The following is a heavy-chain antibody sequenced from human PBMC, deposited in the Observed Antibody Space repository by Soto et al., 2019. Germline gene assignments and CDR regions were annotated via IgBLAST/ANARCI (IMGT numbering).Heavy chain of an antibody. J-gene: IGHJ4*02. Sequence: GGSLRLSCAASGFTFSSYGMHWVRQAPGKGLEWVAVIWYDGSNKYYADSVKGRFTISRDNSKNTLYLQMNSLRAEDTAVYYCARGDSNYNFDYWGQGTLVTVSS. V-gene: IGHV3-33*01. D-gene: IGHD4-4*01. CDR2: IWYDGSNK. CDR3: ARGDSNYNFDY. CDR1: GFTFSSYG.